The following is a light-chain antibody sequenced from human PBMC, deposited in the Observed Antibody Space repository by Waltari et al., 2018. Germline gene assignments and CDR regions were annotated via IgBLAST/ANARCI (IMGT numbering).Light chain of an antibody. CDR2: RNN. Sequence: QAGLTQPPSVSKGLRQTATLTCTGNSNNVGNQGAAWLQQHQGHPPKLLSYRNNNRPSGISERLSASRSGNTASLTITGLQHEDEADYYCSAWDSSLRAVVFGGGTKLTVL. J-gene: IGLJ2*01. CDR1: SNNVGNQG. CDR3: SAWDSSLRAVV. V-gene: IGLV10-54*01.